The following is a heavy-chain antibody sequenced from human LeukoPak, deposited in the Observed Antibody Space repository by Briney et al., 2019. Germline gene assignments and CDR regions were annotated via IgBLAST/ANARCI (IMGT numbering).Heavy chain of an antibody. CDR1: GGSVGSGTYY. J-gene: IGHJ4*02. CDR2: VYYSGSA. V-gene: IGHV4-39*07. Sequence: SETLSLTCTVSGGSVGSGTYYWSWIRQSPGKGLEWIGNVYYSGSAYYNPSLKRRVTMSVDTSKNQFSLKLSSVTAADTAVYYCARKPIINNAGYYFDYWGQGTLVTVSS. CDR3: ARKPIINNAGYYFDY. D-gene: IGHD1/OR15-1a*01.